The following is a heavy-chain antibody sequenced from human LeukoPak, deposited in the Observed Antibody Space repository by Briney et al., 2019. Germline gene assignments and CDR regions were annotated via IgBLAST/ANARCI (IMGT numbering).Heavy chain of an antibody. Sequence: SETLSLTCTVSGGSIRSYYWNWIRQAPGKGLEWVGFISYSGYTSYSPSLKSRVAISVDTAKSQFSLRLNSMTAADTAIYYCARGRNDNGGMFFDSWAQGNLVPVSS. CDR2: ISYSGYT. D-gene: IGHD4-23*01. CDR1: GGSIRSYY. V-gene: IGHV4-59*01. J-gene: IGHJ4*02. CDR3: ARGRNDNGGMFFDS.